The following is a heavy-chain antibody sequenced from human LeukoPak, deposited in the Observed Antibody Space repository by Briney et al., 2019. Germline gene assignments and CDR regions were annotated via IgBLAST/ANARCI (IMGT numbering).Heavy chain of an antibody. CDR2: ISSSSSYI. J-gene: IGHJ4*02. V-gene: IGHV3-21*01. CDR1: GFTFSSYS. CDR3: ARDQHDYVWGSYRYNDY. Sequence: GGSLRLSCAASGFTFSSYSMNWVRQAPGKRLEWVSSISSSSSYIYYADSVKGRFTISRDNAKNSLYLQMNSLRAEDTAVYYCARDQHDYVWGSYRYNDYWGQGTLVTVSS. D-gene: IGHD3-16*02.